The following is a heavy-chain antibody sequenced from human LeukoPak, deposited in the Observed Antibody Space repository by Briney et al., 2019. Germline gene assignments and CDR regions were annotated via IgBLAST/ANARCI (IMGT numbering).Heavy chain of an antibody. V-gene: IGHV1-2*02. CDR1: GYTFTGYY. Sequence: ASVKVSFKASGYTFTGYYLHWVRQAPGQGLEWMGWIHPNSGGTNYAQSFQGRVTMTRDTSISTAYMELSRLRSDDTAVYYCARNFYFDSSGYYHYWGQGTLVTVSS. CDR2: IHPNSGGT. CDR3: ARNFYFDSSGYYHY. D-gene: IGHD3-22*01. J-gene: IGHJ4*02.